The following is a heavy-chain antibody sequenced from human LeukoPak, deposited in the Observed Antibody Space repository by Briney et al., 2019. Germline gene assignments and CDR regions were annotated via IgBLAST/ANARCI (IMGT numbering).Heavy chain of an antibody. J-gene: IGHJ4*02. CDR2: INPNRGGT. D-gene: IGHD4-17*01. V-gene: IGHV1-2*02. CDR3: ARGALEPATVTNFCEY. Sequence: AAVKVSCKASGYTFSDHYMQWVRQAPGQGFEWLGWINPNRGGTNYAQKFQGRVTMTRDTSISTAYMELSRLRSDDTGVYYCARGALEPATVTNFCEYWGGGTVVSVSS. CDR1: GYTFSDHY.